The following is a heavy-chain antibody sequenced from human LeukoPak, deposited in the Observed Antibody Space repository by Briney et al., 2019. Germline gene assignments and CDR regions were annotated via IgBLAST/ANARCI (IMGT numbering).Heavy chain of an antibody. CDR3: ARFYSSPPFGYWFDP. CDR1: GFTFSSYW. V-gene: IGHV3-7*01. J-gene: IGHJ5*02. CDR2: IKQDGSEK. D-gene: IGHD6-13*01. Sequence: GGSLRLSCAASGFTFSSYWMSWVRQAPGKGLEWVANIKQDGSEKYYVDSVKGRFTISRDNAKNSLYLQMNSLRAEDTAVYYCARFYSSPPFGYWFDPWGQGTLVTVSS.